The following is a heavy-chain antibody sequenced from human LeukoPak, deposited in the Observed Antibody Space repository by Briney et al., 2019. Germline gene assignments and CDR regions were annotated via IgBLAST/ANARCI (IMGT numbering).Heavy chain of an antibody. Sequence: GGSLRLSCAVSGFTFSNYAMSWVRRAPGKGLEWVSSISDTGGSTYYADSLKGRFTISRDNSKNTVSLQMNSLRAEDTAIYYCAKGGGSQFDYWGQGTLVTVSS. CDR1: GFTFSNYA. V-gene: IGHV3-23*01. D-gene: IGHD1-26*01. CDR2: ISDTGGST. J-gene: IGHJ4*02. CDR3: AKGGGSQFDY.